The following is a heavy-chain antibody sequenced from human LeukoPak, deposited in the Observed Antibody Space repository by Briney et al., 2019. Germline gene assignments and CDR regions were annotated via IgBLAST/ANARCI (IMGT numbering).Heavy chain of an antibody. Sequence: ASVKVSCKVSGYTLTELSMHWVRQAPGKGLEWMGGFDPEDGETIYAQKFQGRVTMTTDTSTSTAYMDLRSLRSDDTAVYYCARGAAVAGIYYYYMDVWGKGTTVTVSS. V-gene: IGHV1-24*01. CDR3: ARGAAVAGIYYYYMDV. J-gene: IGHJ6*03. CDR1: GYTLTELS. D-gene: IGHD6-19*01. CDR2: FDPEDGET.